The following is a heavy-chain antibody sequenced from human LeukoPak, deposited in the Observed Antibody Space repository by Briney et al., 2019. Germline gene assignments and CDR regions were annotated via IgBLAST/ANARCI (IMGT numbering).Heavy chain of an antibody. CDR2: IYYSGST. CDR3: ARGLTTVVTPDQYYFGY. V-gene: IGHV4-59*01. J-gene: IGHJ4*02. Sequence: PSETLSLTCTVSGGSISSYYWSWIRQPPGKGLEWIGYIYYSGSTNYNPSLKSRVTISVDTSKNQFSLKLSSVTAADTAVYYCARGLTTVVTPDQYYFGYWGQGTLVTVSS. D-gene: IGHD4-23*01. CDR1: GGSISSYY.